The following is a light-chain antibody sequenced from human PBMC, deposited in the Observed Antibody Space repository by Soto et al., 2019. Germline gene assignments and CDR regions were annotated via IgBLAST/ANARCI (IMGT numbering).Light chain of an antibody. CDR2: DAS. V-gene: IGKV1-39*01. CDR3: QQRSNWPPT. Sequence: DIRMTQSPSSLSASVGDRVTITCRASQSISSYLNWYQQKPGKAPKLLIYDASNRATGIPARFSGSGSGTDFPLTISSLEPEDFAVYYCQQRSNWPPTFGGGTKVEIK. CDR1: QSISSY. J-gene: IGKJ4*01.